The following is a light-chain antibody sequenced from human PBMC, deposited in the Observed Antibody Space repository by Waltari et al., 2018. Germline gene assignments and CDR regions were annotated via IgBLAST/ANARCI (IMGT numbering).Light chain of an antibody. CDR1: SPNIGSHF. CDR3: AAWDDSLSGPGV. Sequence: QSVLTPPPSASGTPGPRVTISCSGSSPNIGSHFLYWYQQLPGTAPKLLVSRKNQRPSGVPDRFSGSKSGTSASLAISGLRSEDEADYYCAAWDDSLSGPGVFGGGTKLTVL. CDR2: RKN. J-gene: IGLJ3*02. V-gene: IGLV1-47*01.